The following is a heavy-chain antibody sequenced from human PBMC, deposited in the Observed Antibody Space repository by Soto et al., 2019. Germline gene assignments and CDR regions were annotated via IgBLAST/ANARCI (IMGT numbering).Heavy chain of an antibody. CDR2: IIPILGIA. CDR1: GGTFSSYT. CDR3: XXXXXXXAFDP. V-gene: IGHV1-69*02. J-gene: IGHJ5*02. Sequence: QVQLVQSGAEVKKPGSSVKVSCKASGGTFSSYTISWVXXXXGQGLEWMGRIIPILGIANYAQKFQGRVTXXXXXXXXXXXXXXXXXXXXXXXXXXXXXXXXXXAFDPWGQGTLVTVSS.